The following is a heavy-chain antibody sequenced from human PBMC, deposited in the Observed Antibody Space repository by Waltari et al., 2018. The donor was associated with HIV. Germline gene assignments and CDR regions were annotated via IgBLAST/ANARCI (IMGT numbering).Heavy chain of an antibody. J-gene: IGHJ5*02. CDR1: GGTFCSNS. CDR3: ARGSSGSYRWFDP. V-gene: IGHV1-69*15. D-gene: IGHD1-26*01. CDR2: IIRVFEST. Sequence: QEQLVQSGAEVKQPGSSVKVSCKAAGGTFCSNSISWVRQAPGQGLEWMGNIIRVFESTTYAQKFHGRLTISADESTSTVFMELSSLSFDDTAVYYCARGSSGSYRWFDPWGHGTLVTVSS.